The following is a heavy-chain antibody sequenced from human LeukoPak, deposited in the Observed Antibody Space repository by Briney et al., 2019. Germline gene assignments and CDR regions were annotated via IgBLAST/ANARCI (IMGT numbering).Heavy chain of an antibody. CDR3: ARTYSSSSIGYYYYMDV. CDR1: GYTFTSYG. J-gene: IGHJ6*03. V-gene: IGHV1-18*01. Sequence: ASVKVSCKASGYTFTSYGISWVRQAPGQGLEWMGWISAYNGNTNYAQKLQGRVTMTTDTSTSTAYMELRSLRSDDTAVYYCARTYSSSSIGYYYYMDVWVKGTTVTVSS. D-gene: IGHD6-13*01. CDR2: ISAYNGNT.